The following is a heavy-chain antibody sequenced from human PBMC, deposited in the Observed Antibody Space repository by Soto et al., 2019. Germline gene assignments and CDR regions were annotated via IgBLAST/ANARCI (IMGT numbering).Heavy chain of an antibody. CDR2: ISGSGGST. CDR3: AKDQFNYYGSGLGYYMDV. J-gene: IGHJ6*03. V-gene: IGHV3-23*01. D-gene: IGHD3-10*01. Sequence: PGGSLRLSCAASGVTFSSYAMSWVRQAPGKGLEWVSAISGSGGSTYYADSVKGWFTISRDNSKNTLYLQMNSLRAEDTAVYYCAKDQFNYYGSGLGYYMDVWGKGTTVTVSS. CDR1: GVTFSSYA.